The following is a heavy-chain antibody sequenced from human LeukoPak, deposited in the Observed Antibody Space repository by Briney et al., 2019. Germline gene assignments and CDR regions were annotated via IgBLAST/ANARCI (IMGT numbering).Heavy chain of an antibody. CDR3: ARMNCSGGSCYPDY. CDR1: GYTFTGYY. Sequence: GASVKVSCKASGYTFTGYYMHWVRQAPGQGLEWMGRIIPILGIANYAQKFQGRVTITADKSTSTAYMELSSLRSEDTAVYYCARMNCSGGSCYPDYWGQGTLVTVSS. D-gene: IGHD2-15*01. V-gene: IGHV1-69*02. J-gene: IGHJ4*02. CDR2: IIPILGIA.